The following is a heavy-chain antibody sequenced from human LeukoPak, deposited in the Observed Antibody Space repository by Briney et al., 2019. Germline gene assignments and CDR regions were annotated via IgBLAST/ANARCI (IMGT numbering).Heavy chain of an antibody. CDR1: VGSISSSSYY. J-gene: IGHJ4*02. Sequence: SETLALTCTVSVGSISSSSYYWGWIRQPPGKGLEWIGNIYYSGNTYYNPSLKSRVTISLDTSKNQFSLRMSSVTAADTAVYYCARVRSDYDFWSGYYLDYWGQGTLVTVSS. CDR2: IYYSGNT. D-gene: IGHD3-3*01. V-gene: IGHV4-39*07. CDR3: ARVRSDYDFWSGYYLDY.